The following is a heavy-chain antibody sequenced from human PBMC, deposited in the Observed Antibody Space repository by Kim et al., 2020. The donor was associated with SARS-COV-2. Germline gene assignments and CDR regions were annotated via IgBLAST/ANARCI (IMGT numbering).Heavy chain of an antibody. CDR2: DASST. Sequence: DASSTSNADSVKGRFTISRDSAKNTLYLQMNSLSAEDTAVYYCANGYTPEHWGQGTLVTVSS. D-gene: IGHD5-12*01. J-gene: IGHJ4*02. CDR3: ANGYTPEH. V-gene: IGHV3-74*01.